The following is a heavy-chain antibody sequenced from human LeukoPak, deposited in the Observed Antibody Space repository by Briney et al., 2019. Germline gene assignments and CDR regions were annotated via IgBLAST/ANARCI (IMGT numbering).Heavy chain of an antibody. Sequence: PGGSLRLSCAASGFTFSSYRMSWVRQAPGKGLVWVANIKQDGSEKYYVDSVKGRFTISRDNAKNSLYLQMNSLRAEDTAVYYCARDNYGDYVYKYWYFDLWGRGTLVTVSS. CDR3: ARDNYGDYVYKYWYFDL. CDR2: IKQDGSEK. CDR1: GFTFSSYR. D-gene: IGHD4-17*01. V-gene: IGHV3-7*01. J-gene: IGHJ2*01.